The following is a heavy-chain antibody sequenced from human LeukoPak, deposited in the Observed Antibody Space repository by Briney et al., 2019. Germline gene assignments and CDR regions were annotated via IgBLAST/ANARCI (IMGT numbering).Heavy chain of an antibody. CDR2: IRHDGSET. J-gene: IGHJ4*02. D-gene: IGHD3-22*01. CDR3: ARDETYDYESNGYLDF. V-gene: IGHV3-7*01. CDR1: GFPFSSYW. Sequence: PGGSLRLSCAASGFPFSSYWTSWVRQAPGKGPEWVANIRHDGSETYYVDSLRGRFTISRDNAKNLVYLQMSSLRAEDTAIYYCARDETYDYESNGYLDFWGQGTVVTVSS.